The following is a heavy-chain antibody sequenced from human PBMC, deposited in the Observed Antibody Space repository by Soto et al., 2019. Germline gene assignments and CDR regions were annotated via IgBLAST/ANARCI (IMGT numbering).Heavy chain of an antibody. CDR1: RFTFSNYW. CDR2: ITNTGGGT. CDR3: ANRPRYYNMDV. V-gene: IGHV3-23*01. Sequence: PGGSLRLSCAASRFTFSNYWMTWVRQAPAKGLEWVATITNTGGGTYYADSVKGRFTISRDNSNNRLYLQMYSLRAEDTAVYFCANRPRYYNMDVWGQGTTVTVSS. J-gene: IGHJ6*02.